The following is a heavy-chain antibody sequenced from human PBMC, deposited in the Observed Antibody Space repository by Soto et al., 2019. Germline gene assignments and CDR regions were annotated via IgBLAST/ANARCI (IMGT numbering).Heavy chain of an antibody. CDR2: IDYSGST. D-gene: IGHD3-10*01. CDR1: GGSISSGGYS. CDR3: ARATLLWFGEFLSRTVDWFDP. V-gene: IGHV4-30-2*01. Sequence: PSETLSLTCAVSGGSISSGGYSWSWIRQPPGKGLEWIGNIDYSGSTYYNPSLKSRVTISVDTSKNQFSLKLSSVTAADKAVYYCARATLLWFGEFLSRTVDWFDPWGQGTLVTVSS. J-gene: IGHJ5*02.